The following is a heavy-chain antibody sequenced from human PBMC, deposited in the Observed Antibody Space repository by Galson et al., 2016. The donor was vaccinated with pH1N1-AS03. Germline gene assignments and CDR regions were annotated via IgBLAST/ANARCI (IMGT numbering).Heavy chain of an antibody. Sequence: SLRLSCAASGFTINNNYMSWVRQAPGKGLEWVSVIYGGGDTFYADSVKGRFTISRDNSKNTAYLQMNSPRVEDTAVYYCAREPWGSTQGEYWGQGTLVTVSS. J-gene: IGHJ4*02. CDR1: GFTINNNY. CDR3: AREPWGSTQGEY. D-gene: IGHD3-16*01. CDR2: IYGGGDT. V-gene: IGHV3-53*01.